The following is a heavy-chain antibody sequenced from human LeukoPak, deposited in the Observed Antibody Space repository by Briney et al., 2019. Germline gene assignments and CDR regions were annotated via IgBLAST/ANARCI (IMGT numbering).Heavy chain of an antibody. J-gene: IGHJ5*02. V-gene: IGHV4-34*01. CDR3: ARGRSSWFRTWFDP. D-gene: IGHD6-13*01. CDR1: GGSFSGYY. Sequence: PSETLSLTCAVYGGSFSGYYWSWIRQPPGKGLEWIGEINHSGSTNYNPPLKSRVTISVDTSKNQFSLKLSSVTAADTAVYYCARGRSSWFRTWFDPWGQGTLVTVSS. CDR2: INHSGST.